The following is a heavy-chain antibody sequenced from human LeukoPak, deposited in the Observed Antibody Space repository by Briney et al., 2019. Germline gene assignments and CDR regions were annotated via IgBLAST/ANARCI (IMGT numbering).Heavy chain of an antibody. CDR3: AREDYYYYGMDV. CDR1: GYTFTGYH. V-gene: IGHV1-46*01. J-gene: IGHJ6*02. CDR2: INPSGGST. Sequence: ASVKVSCKASGYTFTGYHMHWVRQAPGQGLEWMGIINPSGGSTSYAQKFQGRVTMTRDTSTSTVYMELSSLRSEDTAVYYCAREDYYYYGMDVWGQGTTVTVSS.